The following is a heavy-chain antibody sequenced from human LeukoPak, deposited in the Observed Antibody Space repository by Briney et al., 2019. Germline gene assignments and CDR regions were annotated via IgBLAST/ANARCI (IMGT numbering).Heavy chain of an antibody. CDR2: IGPAGDT. Sequence: GGSLRLSCAASGFTLSLYDMHWVRQVTGKGLEWVSGIGPAGDTYYADSAKGRFIISREDAKDSLYLQMKSLRAGDTAVYHCARGGSGSCRIPDYFYGMDVWGQGTTVTVSS. V-gene: IGHV3-13*01. CDR3: ARGGSGSCRIPDYFYGMDV. CDR1: GFTLSLYD. D-gene: IGHD3-10*01. J-gene: IGHJ6*02.